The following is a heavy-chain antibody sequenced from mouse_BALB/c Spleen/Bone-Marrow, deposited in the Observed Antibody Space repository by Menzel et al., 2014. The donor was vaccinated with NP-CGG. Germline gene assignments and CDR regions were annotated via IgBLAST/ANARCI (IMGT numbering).Heavy chain of an antibody. V-gene: IGHV1-9*01. CDR2: ILPGSGNT. D-gene: IGHD1-1*01. J-gene: IGHJ4*01. CDR1: GYTFSSYW. Sequence: VHLVESGAELMKPGASVKISCKATGYTFSSYWIEWVKQRPGNGLEWIGEILPGSGNTNYNEKFKDKATFTADTSSNTAYMQLSSLTSEDSAVYYCAREGITTVVEMDYWGQGTSVTISS. CDR3: AREGITTVVEMDY.